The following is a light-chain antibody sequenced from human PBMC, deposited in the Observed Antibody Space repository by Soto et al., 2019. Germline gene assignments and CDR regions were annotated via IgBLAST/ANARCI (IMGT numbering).Light chain of an antibody. CDR3: RVWDTSSDHVV. Sequence: SYELTQPPSVSVAPGKTARITCGGNNIGSKSVHWYQQKPGQAPVLVIYYDNTRPSGIPERISGSNSGNTATLTFSRVEAGDEADYYCRVWDTSSDHVVFGGGTKLTVL. CDR2: YDN. CDR1: NIGSKS. V-gene: IGLV3-21*04. J-gene: IGLJ2*01.